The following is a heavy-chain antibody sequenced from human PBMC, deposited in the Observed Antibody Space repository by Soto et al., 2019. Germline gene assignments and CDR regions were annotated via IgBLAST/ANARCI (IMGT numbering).Heavy chain of an antibody. Sequence: QVQLVQSGAEVKKPGSSVKVSCKASGGTFSSYAISWVRQAPGQGLEWMGGIIPIFGTTNYAQKFQGRVTITGDESTSTAFMELSSLRSEDTAVYYCAREVRHSGYDYVSDYWGQGTLVTVSS. CDR3: AREVRHSGYDYVSDY. CDR1: GGTFSSYA. D-gene: IGHD5-12*01. CDR2: IIPIFGTT. J-gene: IGHJ4*02. V-gene: IGHV1-69*01.